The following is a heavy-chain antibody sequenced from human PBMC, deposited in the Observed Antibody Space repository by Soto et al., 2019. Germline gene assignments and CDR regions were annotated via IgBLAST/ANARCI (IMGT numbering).Heavy chain of an antibody. V-gene: IGHV3-48*03. D-gene: IGHD3-10*01. J-gene: IGHJ6*02. Sequence: GGSLRLSCAASGFTFSSYEMNWVRQAPGKGLEWVSCISSSGSTIYYADSVKGRFTISRDNAKNSLYLQMNSLRAEDTAVYYCARETSRVRGHYGMDVWGQGTTVTVSS. CDR2: ISSSGSTI. CDR1: GFTFSSYE. CDR3: ARETSRVRGHYGMDV.